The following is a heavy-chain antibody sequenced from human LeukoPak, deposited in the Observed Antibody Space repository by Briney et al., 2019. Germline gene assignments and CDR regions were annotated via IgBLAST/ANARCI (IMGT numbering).Heavy chain of an antibody. Sequence: SETLSLTCTVSGGSISSYYWSWIRQPPGKGLEWIGYIYTSGSTNYNPSLKSRVTISVDTSKNQFSLKLSSVTAADTAVYCCARHPITMVRGVIPWFDPWGQGTLVTVSS. D-gene: IGHD3-10*01. J-gene: IGHJ5*02. CDR2: IYTSGST. CDR3: ARHPITMVRGVIPWFDP. CDR1: GGSISSYY. V-gene: IGHV4-4*09.